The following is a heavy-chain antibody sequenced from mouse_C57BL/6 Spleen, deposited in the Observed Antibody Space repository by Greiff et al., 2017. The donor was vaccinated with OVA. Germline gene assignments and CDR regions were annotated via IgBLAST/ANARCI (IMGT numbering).Heavy chain of an antibody. D-gene: IGHD1-1*01. CDR3: ARGYYGSSYNYFDY. J-gene: IGHJ2*01. V-gene: IGHV1-22*01. CDR1: GYTFTDYN. CDR2: INPNNGGT. Sequence: VQLKESGPELVKPGASVKMSCKASGYTFTDYNMHWVKQSHGKSLEWIGYINPNNGGTSYNQKFKGKATLTVNKSSSTAYMELRSLTSEDSAVYYCARGYYGSSYNYFDYWGQGTTLTVSS.